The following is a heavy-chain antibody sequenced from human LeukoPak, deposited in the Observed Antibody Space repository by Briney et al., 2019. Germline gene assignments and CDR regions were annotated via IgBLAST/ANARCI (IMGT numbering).Heavy chain of an antibody. CDR3: ARDGDLWGSGGSCYADY. Sequence: SETLSLTCTVSGGSISSYYWSWIRQPPGKGLEWIGYIYYSGSTNYNPSLKSRVTISVDTSKNQFSLKLSSVTAAETAVYYCARDGDLWGSGGSCYADYWGQGTLVTVSS. V-gene: IGHV4-59*01. CDR1: GGSISSYY. CDR2: IYYSGST. J-gene: IGHJ4*02. D-gene: IGHD2-15*01.